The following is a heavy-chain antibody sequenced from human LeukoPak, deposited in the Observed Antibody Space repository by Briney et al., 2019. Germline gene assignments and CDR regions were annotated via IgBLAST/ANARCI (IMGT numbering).Heavy chain of an antibody. J-gene: IGHJ5*02. CDR3: ARGRGGCGVSNWFDP. V-gene: IGHV1-2*02. Sequence: ASVKVSCKASGYIFTGYCMHWVRQAPGQGLEWMGWINPNSGGTVYAQKFQGRVTMTRDMSISTAYMELNRLKSDDTAMYYCARGRGGCGVSNWFDPWGQGTLVTVSS. CDR2: INPNSGGT. D-gene: IGHD6-19*01. CDR1: GYIFTGYC.